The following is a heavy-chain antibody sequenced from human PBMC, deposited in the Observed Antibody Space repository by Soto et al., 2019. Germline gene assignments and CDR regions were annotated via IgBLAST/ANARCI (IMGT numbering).Heavy chain of an antibody. J-gene: IGHJ4*01. CDR3: ARAGQWLFDY. V-gene: IGHV6-1*01. Sequence: SQTLSLTCAISGDSVSSKSAGWNWIRQSPSRGLEWLGRTYYRSKWYNEYAVSVKGRITINPDTSKNQFSLRLNSLTPEDTALYYCARAGQWLFDYWGHGTLVTVSS. CDR2: TYYRSKWYN. D-gene: IGHD6-19*01. CDR1: GDSVSSKSAG.